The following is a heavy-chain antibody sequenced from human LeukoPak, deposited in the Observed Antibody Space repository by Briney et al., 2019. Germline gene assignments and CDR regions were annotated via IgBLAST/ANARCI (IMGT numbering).Heavy chain of an antibody. Sequence: PGGSLRLSCAASGFTFSDYEMNWVRQAPGKGLEWVSYISRSGDTIYFADSVKGRFTISRDNAKNSLYLQMSSLRAEDTAVCYCARDYASDYWGQGTLVTVSS. CDR2: ISRSGDTI. V-gene: IGHV3-48*03. CDR3: ARDYASDY. D-gene: IGHD3-10*01. CDR1: GFTFSDYE. J-gene: IGHJ4*02.